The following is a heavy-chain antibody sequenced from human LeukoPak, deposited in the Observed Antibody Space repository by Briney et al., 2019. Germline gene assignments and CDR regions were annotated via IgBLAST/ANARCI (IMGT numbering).Heavy chain of an antibody. CDR3: ARVPPRGSGSLDY. D-gene: IGHD3-10*01. CDR1: GFTFSSYS. V-gene: IGHV3-21*01. J-gene: IGHJ4*02. CDR2: ISSSSSYI. Sequence: GGSLRLSCAASGFTFSSYSMNWVRQAPGKGLEWVSSISSSSSYIYYADSVKGRFTISRDNAKNSLYLQMNSLRAEDTVVYYCARVPPRGSGSLDYWGQGTLVTVSS.